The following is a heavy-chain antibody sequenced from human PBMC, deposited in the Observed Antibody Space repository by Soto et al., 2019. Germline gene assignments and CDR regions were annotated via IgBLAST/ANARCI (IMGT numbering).Heavy chain of an antibody. V-gene: IGHV3-48*02. Sequence: GKGLEWGSYISSSSSSTIYYADSVQGRFTISRDNAKNSLYLQMNRLRDEETAVYYCASFFFKEEDGIRDVRSVSAFLLNRSSDL. CDR2: ISSSSSSTI. J-gene: IGHJ2*01. CDR3: ASFFFKEEDGIRDVRSVSAFLLNRSSDL. D-gene: IGHD3-10*02.